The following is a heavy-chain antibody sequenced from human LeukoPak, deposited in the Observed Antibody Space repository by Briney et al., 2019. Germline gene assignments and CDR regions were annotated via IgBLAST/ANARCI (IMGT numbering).Heavy chain of an antibody. CDR3: ARQPKSTPPYYDFWSGYYMGYFDY. Sequence: GGSLRLSCAASGFTFSSYGMHWVRQAPGKGLEWVAAIWYDGSNKYYADSVKGRFTISRDNSKNTLYLQMNSLRAEDTAVYYCARQPKSTPPYYDFWSGYYMGYFDYWGQGTLVTVSS. CDR2: IWYDGSNK. CDR1: GFTFSSYG. J-gene: IGHJ4*02. V-gene: IGHV3-33*08. D-gene: IGHD3-3*01.